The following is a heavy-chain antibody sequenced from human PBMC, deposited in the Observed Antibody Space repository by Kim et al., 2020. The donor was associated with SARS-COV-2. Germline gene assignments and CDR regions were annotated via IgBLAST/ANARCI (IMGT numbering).Heavy chain of an antibody. D-gene: IGHD3-16*01. Sequence: EQKFQERVTITRDMSTSTAYMELSSLRSEDTAVYYCAVSPGGTLLYAFDIWGQGTMVTVSS. J-gene: IGHJ3*02. V-gene: IGHV1-58*01. CDR3: AVSPGGTLLYAFDI.